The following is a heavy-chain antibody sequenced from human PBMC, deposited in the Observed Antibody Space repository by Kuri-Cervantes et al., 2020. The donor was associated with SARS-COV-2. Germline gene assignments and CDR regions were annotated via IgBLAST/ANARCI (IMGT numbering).Heavy chain of an antibody. V-gene: IGHV4-34*01. CDR2: INHSGST. CDR3: ARDQGGYYMDV. J-gene: IGHJ6*03. D-gene: IGHD3-16*01. Sequence: SETLSLTCTVSGGSISSYYWSWIRQPPGKGLEWIGEINHSGSTNYNPSLKSRVTISVDTPKNQFSLKLSSVTAADTAVYYCARDQGGYYMDVWGKGTTVTVSS. CDR1: GGSISSYY.